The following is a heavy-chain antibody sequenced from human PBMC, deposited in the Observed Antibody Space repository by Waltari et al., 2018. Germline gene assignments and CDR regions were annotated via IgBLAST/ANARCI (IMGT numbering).Heavy chain of an antibody. D-gene: IGHD6-13*01. V-gene: IGHV3-7*01. CDR2: INQDGSEK. CDR3: TRGGDDSSWYWRN. J-gene: IGHJ4*02. Sequence: EVQLVESGGGLVQPGGSLRLSCAASGFTFSNNWMTWVRQAPGKGLGGVANINQDGSEKYSVESVKGRFTISRENAKNSLYLQLNSLRADDTAVYYCTRGGDDSSWYWRNWGQGTLVTVSS. CDR1: GFTFSNNW.